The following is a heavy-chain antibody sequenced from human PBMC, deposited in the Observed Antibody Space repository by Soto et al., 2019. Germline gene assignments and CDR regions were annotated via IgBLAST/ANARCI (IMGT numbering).Heavy chain of an antibody. D-gene: IGHD1-26*01. V-gene: IGHV3-23*05. CDR3: AKGRLAVGSDWFDS. CDR1: GFTFYTYA. J-gene: IGHJ5*01. Sequence: PGGSLSLSCEASGFTFYTYAMIWVRQAPGKGLEWVTAIDSDGTDTYYADFVKGRFTVSRDNSKNTLYLQMRSLTAEDTALYYCAKGRLAVGSDWFDSWGPGTLVTVSS. CDR2: IDSDGTDT.